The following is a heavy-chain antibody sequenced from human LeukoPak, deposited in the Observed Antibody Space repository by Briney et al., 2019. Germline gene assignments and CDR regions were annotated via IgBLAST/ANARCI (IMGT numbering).Heavy chain of an antibody. Sequence: PGGSLRLSCAASGFTFSSYTMNWVRQAPGKGLEWVSSISSSSSYIYYADSVKGRFTMSRDNAKNSLYLQMNSLRADDTAVYYCARPYDSNRDHSGYGYWGRGTLVTVSS. CDR3: ARPYDSNRDHSGYGY. V-gene: IGHV3-21*01. CDR1: GFTFSSYT. J-gene: IGHJ4*02. CDR2: ISSSSSYI. D-gene: IGHD5-12*01.